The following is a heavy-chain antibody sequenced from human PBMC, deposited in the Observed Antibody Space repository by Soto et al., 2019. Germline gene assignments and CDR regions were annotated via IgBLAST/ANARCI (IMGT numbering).Heavy chain of an antibody. CDR3: ARVALRLNYYDSSGYYPDAFDI. Sequence: PSETLSLTCTVSGGCISSGDYYWSWIRQPPGRGLEWIGYIYYSGSTYYNPSLKSRVTISVDTSKNQFSLKLSSVTAADTAVYYCARVALRLNYYDSSGYYPDAFDIWGQGTMVTVSS. V-gene: IGHV4-30-4*01. D-gene: IGHD3-22*01. CDR1: GGCISSGDYY. CDR2: IYYSGST. J-gene: IGHJ3*02.